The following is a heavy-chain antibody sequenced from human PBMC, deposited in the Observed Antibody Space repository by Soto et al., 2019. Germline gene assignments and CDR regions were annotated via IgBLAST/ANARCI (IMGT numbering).Heavy chain of an antibody. Sequence: QVQLQQWGAGLLKPSETLSLTCAVYGGSFSGYYWSWIRQPPGKGLEWIGEINHSGSTNYNPSLKSRVTISVDTSKNQFSLKLSSVTAADTAVYYCARDPYSSSWYRYYYYGMDVWGQGTTVTVSS. CDR1: GGSFSGYY. CDR3: ARDPYSSSWYRYYYYGMDV. J-gene: IGHJ6*02. D-gene: IGHD6-13*01. CDR2: INHSGST. V-gene: IGHV4-34*01.